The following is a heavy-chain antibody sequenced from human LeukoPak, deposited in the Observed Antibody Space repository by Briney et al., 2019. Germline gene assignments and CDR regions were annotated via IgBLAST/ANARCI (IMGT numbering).Heavy chain of an antibody. CDR3: ARSLSPLGDAFDI. CDR1: GDSMSSSNYF. D-gene: IGHD7-27*01. Sequence: SETLSLTCTVSGDSMSSSNYFWGWIRQPPGKGLEWIGSISNSGSAYYSPSLKSRVAISVDTSNNQFSLKLRSVTAADTAVHYCARSLSPLGDAFDIWSQGTMVTVSS. J-gene: IGHJ3*02. CDR2: ISNSGSA. V-gene: IGHV4-39*01.